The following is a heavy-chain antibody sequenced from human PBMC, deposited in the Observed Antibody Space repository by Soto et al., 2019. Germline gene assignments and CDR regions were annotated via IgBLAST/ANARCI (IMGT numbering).Heavy chain of an antibody. Sequence: EVQLVESGGGLVQPGGSLRLSCAASGFTVSSNYMSWVRQAPGKGLEWVSVIYSGGSTYYADSVKGRFTISRDNSKNTLYLQMTSLRAEDTAVYYCAREAKSGSYYSDYWGQGTLVTVSS. V-gene: IGHV3-66*01. CDR1: GFTVSSNY. CDR2: IYSGGST. CDR3: AREAKSGSYYSDY. D-gene: IGHD1-26*01. J-gene: IGHJ4*02.